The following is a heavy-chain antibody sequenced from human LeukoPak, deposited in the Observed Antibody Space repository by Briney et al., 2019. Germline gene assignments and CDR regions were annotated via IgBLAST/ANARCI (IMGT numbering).Heavy chain of an antibody. J-gene: IGHJ4*02. D-gene: IGHD2-15*01. V-gene: IGHV3-21*01. Sequence: PVGSLRLSCAASGFTFSSYSMNWVRQAPGKGLEWVSSITSSSSSIYYTAPAKGRSTIHRAHAKNSLYLQMNSLRAEDTAGYYVARDFFVPCHSYYFDYWGQGTLVTVSS. CDR1: GFTFSSYS. CDR3: ARDFFVPCHSYYFDY. CDR2: ITSSSSSI.